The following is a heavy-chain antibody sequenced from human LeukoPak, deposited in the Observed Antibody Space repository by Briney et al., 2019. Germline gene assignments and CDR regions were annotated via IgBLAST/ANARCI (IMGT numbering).Heavy chain of an antibody. J-gene: IGHJ4*02. Sequence: GESLKISCKASGYSFTSYWIGWVRQMPGKGLEWMGIIYPADSDTRYSPSFQGQVTISADKSISTAYLQWSSLKASDTAMYYCAVHAYTYVPYYFDYWGGGTLVTVSS. D-gene: IGHD5-18*01. CDR1: GYSFTSYW. V-gene: IGHV5-51*01. CDR2: IYPADSDT. CDR3: AVHAYTYVPYYFDY.